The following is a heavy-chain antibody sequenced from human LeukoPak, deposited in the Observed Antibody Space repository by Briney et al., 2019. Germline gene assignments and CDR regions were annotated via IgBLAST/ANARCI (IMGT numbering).Heavy chain of an antibody. Sequence: GGSLRLSCAASGFTVSSNYMSWVRQAPGEGLEWVSVIYSGGSTYYADSVEGRFTISRDNSKNTLYLQMNSLRAEDTAVYYCAPLPAGCSAPGGKEPRPTVSS. J-gene: IGHJ5*02. D-gene: IGHD3-10*01. CDR2: IYSGGST. V-gene: IGHV3-53*01. CDR1: GFTVSSNY. CDR3: APLPAGCSAP.